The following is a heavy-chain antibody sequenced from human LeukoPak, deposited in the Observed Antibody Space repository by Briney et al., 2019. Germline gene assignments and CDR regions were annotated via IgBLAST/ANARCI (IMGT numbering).Heavy chain of an antibody. CDR1: GFTVSSSH. CDR2: IYSDGRT. D-gene: IGHD2-2*01. CDR3: VRPKHSSISWLHYGMDV. V-gene: IGHV3-66*04. Sequence: GGSLRLSCAASGFTVSSSHLTWVRQAPGKGLEWVSLIYSDGRTYYADSVRGRFTISRDNSKNTLYLQMNSLRVEDTAVFYYVRPKHSSISWLHYGMDVWGQGTTVIVSS. J-gene: IGHJ6*02.